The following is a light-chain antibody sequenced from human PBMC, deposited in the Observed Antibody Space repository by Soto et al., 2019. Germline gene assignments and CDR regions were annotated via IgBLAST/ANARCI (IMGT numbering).Light chain of an antibody. J-gene: IGKJ1*01. V-gene: IGKV3-15*01. CDR1: QSVSSN. Sequence: EIVLTQSPASLSGSPLERATLSCMAGQSVSSNLAWYQQKPGQAPRLLIYGASSLQSGVPSRFSGSGSGTDFTLTISSLQPEDLATYYCQQSYSTPLTFGQGTKVDIK. CDR2: GAS. CDR3: QQSYSTPLT.